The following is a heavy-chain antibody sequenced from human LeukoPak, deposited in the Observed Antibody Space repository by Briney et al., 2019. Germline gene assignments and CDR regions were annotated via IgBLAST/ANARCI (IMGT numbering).Heavy chain of an antibody. CDR2: IYHSGST. V-gene: IGHV4-30-2*01. J-gene: IGHJ4*02. D-gene: IGHD3-22*01. CDR1: GGSISSVSYS. Sequence: SETLSLTCSVSGGSISSVSYSWSWIRQPPGKGLEWIGYIYHSGSTYYNPSLKSRVTISVDRSKNQFSLKLSSVTAADTAVYYCARAYDTSGYYYYGYWGQGTLVTVSS. CDR3: ARAYDTSGYYYYGY.